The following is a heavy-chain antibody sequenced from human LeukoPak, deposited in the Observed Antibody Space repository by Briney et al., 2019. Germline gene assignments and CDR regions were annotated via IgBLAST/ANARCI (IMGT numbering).Heavy chain of an antibody. J-gene: IGHJ4*02. CDR2: ISGSGGST. D-gene: IGHD6-13*01. CDR1: GFTFSNYV. CDR3: AKDQEQHLALLDY. Sequence: GGSLRLSCAASGFTFSNYVMSWVRQAPGKGLEWVSAISGSGGSTYYADSVKGRFTISRDNSKNTLYLQMNSLRAEDTAVYYCAKDQEQHLALLDYWGQGTLVTVSS. V-gene: IGHV3-23*01.